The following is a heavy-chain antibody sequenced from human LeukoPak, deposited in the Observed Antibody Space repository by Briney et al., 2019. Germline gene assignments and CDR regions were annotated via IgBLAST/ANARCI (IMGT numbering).Heavy chain of an antibody. CDR2: IYNSGST. Sequence: SETLSLTCTVSGDSISNYYWSWIRQPAGKGLEWIGRIYNSGSTKYNPSLKSRVTISVDKSKNQLSLKLSSVTAADTAMYYCARDSCRSTSCYNNWFDPWGQGTLVTVSS. CDR1: GDSISNYY. CDR3: ARDSCRSTSCYNNWFDP. D-gene: IGHD2-2*02. V-gene: IGHV4-4*07. J-gene: IGHJ5*02.